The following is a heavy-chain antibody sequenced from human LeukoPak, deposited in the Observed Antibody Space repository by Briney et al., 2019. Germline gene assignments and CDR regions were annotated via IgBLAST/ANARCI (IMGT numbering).Heavy chain of an antibody. J-gene: IGHJ4*01. V-gene: IGHV2-5*02. Sequence: SGPTLVNPTQTLTLTCTFSGFSLTNSGVGVGWIRQPPGKALEWLAFIFWDGDKRYNPSLKTRVTIPTDTSHNEVVLRVTNVDPADTGTYYCAHLTTIFGVVSFFDYWGQGSLVSVSS. D-gene: IGHD3-3*01. CDR2: IFWDGDK. CDR1: GFSLTNSGVG. CDR3: AHLTTIFGVVSFFDY.